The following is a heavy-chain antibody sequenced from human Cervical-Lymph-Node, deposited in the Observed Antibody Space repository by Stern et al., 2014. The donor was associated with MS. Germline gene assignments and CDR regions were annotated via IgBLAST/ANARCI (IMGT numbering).Heavy chain of an antibody. D-gene: IGHD1-26*01. CDR3: ARDDLVLGGGSNWFEH. CDR2: DSTGGST. CDR1: GGSIGSYF. V-gene: IGHV4-4*07. Sequence: QLQLQESGPGLVKPSETLSLTCTVSGGSIGSYFWSWIRQPAGKGLEWIGRDSTGGSTNYNPSLKSRLPMSLDTSKNQFPLKLHSVTAADTAVYYCARDDLVLGGGSNWFEHWGQGVLVTVSS. J-gene: IGHJ5*02.